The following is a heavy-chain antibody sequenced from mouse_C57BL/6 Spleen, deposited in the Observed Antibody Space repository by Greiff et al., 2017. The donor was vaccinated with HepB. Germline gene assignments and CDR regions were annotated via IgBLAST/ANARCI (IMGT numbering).Heavy chain of an antibody. J-gene: IGHJ1*03. D-gene: IGHD1-3*01. CDR2: ISSGSSTI. CDR1: GFTFSDYG. Sequence: EVMLVESGGGLVKPGGSLKLSCAASGFTFSDYGMHWVRQAPEKGLEWVAYISSGSSTIYYADTVKGRFTISRANAKNTLFLQMTSLRAEDTAMYYCARKSNYGYFDVWGTGPTVTVSS. CDR3: ARKSNYGYFDV. V-gene: IGHV5-17*01.